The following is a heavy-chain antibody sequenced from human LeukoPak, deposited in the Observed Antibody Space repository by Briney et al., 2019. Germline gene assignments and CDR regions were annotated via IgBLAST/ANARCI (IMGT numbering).Heavy chain of an antibody. D-gene: IGHD3-16*02. CDR1: EFTVSSNS. V-gene: IGHV3-53*01. CDR2: IYSADNT. J-gene: IGHJ4*02. CDR3: VRDRGLSMYHFDH. Sequence: GGSLRLSCAASEFTVSSNSMSWVRQAPGKGLEWVSVIYSADNTYYADSVYADSVKGRFTISRDNSKNTLHLQMNSLRAEDTAVYYCVRDRGLSMYHFDHWGQGTLVTVSS.